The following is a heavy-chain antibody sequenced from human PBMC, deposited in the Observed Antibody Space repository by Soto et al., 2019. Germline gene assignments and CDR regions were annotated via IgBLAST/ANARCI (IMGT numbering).Heavy chain of an antibody. CDR2: IGTAGDT. CDR1: GFTFSSYD. V-gene: IGHV3-13*01. J-gene: IGHJ3*02. CDR3: ARLIQNGVDDAFDI. Sequence: GGSLRLSCAASGFTFSSYDMHWVRQATGKGLEWVSAIGTAGDTYYPGSVKGRFTISRENAKNSLYLQMNSLRAGDTAVYYCARLIQNGVDDAFDIWGQGTMATVSS. D-gene: IGHD4-17*01.